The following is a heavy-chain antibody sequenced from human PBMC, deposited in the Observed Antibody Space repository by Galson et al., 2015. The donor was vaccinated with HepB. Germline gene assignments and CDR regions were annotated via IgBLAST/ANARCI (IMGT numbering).Heavy chain of an antibody. CDR1: GGTFSSYA. CDR3: ARDRGVWGPEERGYFDY. J-gene: IGHJ4*02. V-gene: IGHV1-69*13. CDR2: IIPIFGTA. Sequence: SVKVFCKASGGTFSSYAISWVRQAPGQGLEWMGGIIPIFGTANYAQKFQGRVTITADESTSTAYMELSSLRSEDTAVYYCARDRGVWGPEERGYFDYWGQGTLVTVSS. D-gene: IGHD1-1*01.